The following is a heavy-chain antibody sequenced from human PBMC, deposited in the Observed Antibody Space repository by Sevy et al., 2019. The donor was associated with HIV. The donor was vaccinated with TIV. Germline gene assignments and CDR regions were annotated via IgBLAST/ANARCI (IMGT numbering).Heavy chain of an antibody. Sequence: ASVNVSCKASGYTFTSYGISWARQAPGRGLEWMGWISAYNDNTNYAQKLQGRVTMTTDTSTSTAYMELRSLRSDDTAVYYCARGRSDSGSYYGFKYYYYMDVWGKGTTVTVSS. V-gene: IGHV1-18*01. D-gene: IGHD1-26*01. CDR3: ARGRSDSGSYYGFKYYYYMDV. J-gene: IGHJ6*03. CDR1: GYTFTSYG. CDR2: ISAYNDNT.